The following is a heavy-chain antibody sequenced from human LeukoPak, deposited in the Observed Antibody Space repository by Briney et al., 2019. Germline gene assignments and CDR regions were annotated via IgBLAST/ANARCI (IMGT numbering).Heavy chain of an antibody. V-gene: IGHV3-30*15. CDR2: ITYDGNDK. CDR3: ARSPIFEYYGLDV. CDR1: GFTFRSYA. J-gene: IGHJ6*02. D-gene: IGHD3-3*01. Sequence: PGGSLRLSCAVSGFTFRSYAMHWVRQAPGKGLQWVTTITYDGNDKYYADSLKGRFTISRDKSKNTLYPQVSSLRPEDTAVYYCARSPIFEYYGLDVWGQGTTVTVSS.